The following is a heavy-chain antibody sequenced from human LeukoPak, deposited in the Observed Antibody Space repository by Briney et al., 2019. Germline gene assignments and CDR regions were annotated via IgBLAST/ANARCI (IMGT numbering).Heavy chain of an antibody. CDR1: GFTFSRYS. V-gene: IGHV3-74*03. Sequence: GGSLRLPCAASGFTFSRYSIHWVRQAPGKGLVWVSAIKTDGSAMQYADSVKGRFAISRDNAKNTVYLQMNSLRDEDTAVYYCVRDRTVSTILDYWGQGTLVTVSS. CDR2: IKTDGSAM. D-gene: IGHD5/OR15-5a*01. CDR3: VRDRTVSTILDY. J-gene: IGHJ4*02.